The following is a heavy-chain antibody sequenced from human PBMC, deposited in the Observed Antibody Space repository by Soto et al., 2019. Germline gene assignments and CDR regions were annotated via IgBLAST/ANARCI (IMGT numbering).Heavy chain of an antibody. CDR3: AREVPYGSNYFDY. CDR1: GFTFSSYW. J-gene: IGHJ4*02. D-gene: IGHD4-17*01. CDR2: INSDGSST. V-gene: IGHV3-74*01. Sequence: PGGSLRLSCAASGFTFSSYWVHWVRQAPGKGLVWVSRINSDGSSTSYADSVKGRFTISRDNAKNTLYLQMNSLRAEDTAVYYCAREVPYGSNYFDYWGQGTLVTVSS.